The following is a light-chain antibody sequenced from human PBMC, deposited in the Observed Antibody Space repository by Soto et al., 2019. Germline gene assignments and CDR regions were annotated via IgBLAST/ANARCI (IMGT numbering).Light chain of an antibody. Sequence: QSALTQPASVSGSPGQSITISCTGTSNDVGGYNYVSWYQQQPGKAPKLIIYEVSHRPSGISNRFSGSKSGNTASLTISGLHVEDEADYYCSSNSATSPYVSGTGTKVTVL. CDR2: EVS. J-gene: IGLJ1*01. V-gene: IGLV2-14*01. CDR3: SSNSATSPYV. CDR1: SNDVGGYNY.